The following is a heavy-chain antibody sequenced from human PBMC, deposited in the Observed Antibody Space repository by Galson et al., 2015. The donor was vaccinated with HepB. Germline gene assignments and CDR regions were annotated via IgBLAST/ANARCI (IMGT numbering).Heavy chain of an antibody. J-gene: IGHJ4*02. D-gene: IGHD3-16*02. CDR1: GYTFTDYA. CDR3: VRGHTITFGGVVVVPVYFDS. CDR2: INAGNGNT. V-gene: IGHV1-3*01. Sequence: SVKVSCKASGYTFTDYAIHWVRQAPGQGLEWLGWINAGNGNTKLAQKFQDRVTITSDTSASTAYMDLSNLRSEDTAVYSCVRGHTITFGGVVVVPVYFDSWGQGTLVTVSS.